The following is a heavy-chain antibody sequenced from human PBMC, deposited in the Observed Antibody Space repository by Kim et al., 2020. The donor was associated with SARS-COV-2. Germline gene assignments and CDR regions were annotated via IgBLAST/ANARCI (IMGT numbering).Heavy chain of an antibody. D-gene: IGHD2-15*01. J-gene: IGHJ6*02. Sequence: GGSLRLSCAASGFTFSSYGMHWVRQAPGKGLEWVAVISYDGSNKYYADSVKGRFTISRDNSKNTLYLQMNSLRAEDTAVYYCAKDPRVDLDYYGMDVWGQGTTVTVSS. V-gene: IGHV3-30*18. CDR1: GFTFSSYG. CDR2: ISYDGSNK. CDR3: AKDPRVDLDYYGMDV.